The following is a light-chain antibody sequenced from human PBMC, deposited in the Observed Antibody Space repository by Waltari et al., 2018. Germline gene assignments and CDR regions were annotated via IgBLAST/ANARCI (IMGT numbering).Light chain of an antibody. J-gene: IGLJ2*01. CDR1: SSDVGGYNF. Sequence: QSALTQPASVSGSPGQSITISCTGTSSDVGGYNFVSWYQQHPGKAPKRIIYDVSKRPSGVSNRFSASKSGNMASLTISGLQAEDEATYYCSSYTSSGTFVVFGGGTKLTVL. V-gene: IGLV2-14*01. CDR2: DVS. CDR3: SSYTSSGTFVV.